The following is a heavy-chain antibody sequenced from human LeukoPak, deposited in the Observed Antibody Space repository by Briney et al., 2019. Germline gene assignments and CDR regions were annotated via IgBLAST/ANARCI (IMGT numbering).Heavy chain of an antibody. J-gene: IGHJ6*02. Sequence: SETLSLTCTVSGGSISYYYWTWIRQPPGKGLEWIGYISYSGTTNYNPSLKSRVTISVDTSKNQFSLKLSSVTAADTAVYYCARVQTDTGMVPSQDYYYYGMDVWGLGTTVTVSS. V-gene: IGHV4-59*01. CDR2: ISYSGTT. CDR1: GGSISYYY. CDR3: ARVQTDTGMVPSQDYYYYGMDV. D-gene: IGHD5-18*01.